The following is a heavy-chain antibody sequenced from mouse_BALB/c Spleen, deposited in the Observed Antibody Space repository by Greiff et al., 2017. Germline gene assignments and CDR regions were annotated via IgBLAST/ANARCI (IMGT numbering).Heavy chain of an antibody. CDR2: IYPGDGDT. Sequence: VQLQQSGAELVRPGSSVKISCKASGYAFSSYWMNWVKQRPGQGLAWIGQIYPGDGDTNYNGKFKGKATLTADKSSSTAYMQLSSLTSEDSAVYFCARDYYDYDGALYAMDYWGQGTSVTVSS. V-gene: IGHV1-80*01. CDR3: ARDYYDYDGALYAMDY. J-gene: IGHJ4*01. CDR1: GYAFSSYW. D-gene: IGHD2-4*01.